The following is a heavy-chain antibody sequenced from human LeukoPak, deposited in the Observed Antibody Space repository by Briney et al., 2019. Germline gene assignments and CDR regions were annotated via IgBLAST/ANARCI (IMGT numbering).Heavy chain of an antibody. D-gene: IGHD3-3*01. Sequence: PSETLSLTCTVSGGSISSSSYYWGWIRQPPGKGLEWIGSVYYSGSTYYNPSLKSRVTISVDTSKSQFSLKLSSVTAADTAVYYCASAIFVENAFDIWGQGTMVTVSS. CDR1: GGSISSSSYY. CDR3: ASAIFVENAFDI. CDR2: VYYSGST. J-gene: IGHJ3*02. V-gene: IGHV4-39*07.